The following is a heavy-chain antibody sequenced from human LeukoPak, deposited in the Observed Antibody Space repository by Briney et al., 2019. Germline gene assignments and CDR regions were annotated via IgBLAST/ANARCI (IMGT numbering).Heavy chain of an antibody. CDR2: IKQDGSAK. V-gene: IGHV3-7*01. Sequence: GGSLRLSCAASGFTFSSYGMSWVRQAPGKGREWVANIKQDGSAKYYVDSVKGRFTISRDNAKNSLYLQMNSLRAEDTAVYYCARERWELILIFDYWGQGTLVTVSS. CDR3: ARERWELILIFDY. CDR1: GFTFSSYG. J-gene: IGHJ4*02. D-gene: IGHD1-26*01.